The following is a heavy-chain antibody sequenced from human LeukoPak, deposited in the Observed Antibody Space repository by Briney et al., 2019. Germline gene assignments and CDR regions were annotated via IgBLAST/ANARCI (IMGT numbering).Heavy chain of an antibody. J-gene: IGHJ4*02. V-gene: IGHV3-9*01. CDR2: ISWNSGSI. CDR1: GFTFDDYA. CDR3: AKDMYSSSWYSYYFDY. D-gene: IGHD6-13*01. Sequence: GGSLRLSCAASGFTFDDYAMHWVRQAPGKGLEWVSGISWNSGSIGYADSVKGRFTISRDNAKNSLYLQMNSLRAEDTALYYCAKDMYSSSWYSYYFDYWGQGTLVTVSS.